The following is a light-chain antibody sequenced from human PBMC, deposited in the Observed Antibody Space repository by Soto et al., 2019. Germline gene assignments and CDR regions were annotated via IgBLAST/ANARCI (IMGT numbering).Light chain of an antibody. CDR1: QSINRY. Sequence: EIVLTQSPATLSLSPGERATLSCRASQSINRYLAWYQQKPGQAPRLLLYYASNRAAGIPARFSGSGSGTDFTLTIRSLEPEDFAVYYCQQRSNWPPITFGQGTRLE. CDR2: YAS. CDR3: QQRSNWPPIT. V-gene: IGKV3-11*01. J-gene: IGKJ5*01.